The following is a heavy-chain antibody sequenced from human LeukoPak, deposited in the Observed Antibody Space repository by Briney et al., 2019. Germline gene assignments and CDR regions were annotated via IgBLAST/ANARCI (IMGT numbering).Heavy chain of an antibody. CDR1: GFTFTSSA. Sequence: ASVKVSCKASGFTFTSSAMQWVRQARGQRLEWIGWIVVGSGNTNYAQEFQERVTITRDMSTSTAYMELSSLRSGDTAVYYCAAAIDILTGYPFDYWGQGTLVTVSS. CDR3: AAAIDILTGYPFDY. CDR2: IVVGSGNT. J-gene: IGHJ4*02. V-gene: IGHV1-58*02. D-gene: IGHD3-9*01.